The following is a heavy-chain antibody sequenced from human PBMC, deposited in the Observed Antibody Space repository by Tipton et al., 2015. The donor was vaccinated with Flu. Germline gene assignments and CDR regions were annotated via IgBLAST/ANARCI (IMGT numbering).Heavy chain of an antibody. CDR1: GYTFTSYG. V-gene: IGHV1-18*01. J-gene: IGHJ6*02. Sequence: QLVQSGAEVKKPGASVKVSCKASGYTFTSYGISWVRQAPGQGLEWTGWISAYNGNTNYAQKLQGRVTMTTDTSTSTAYMELGGLRSDDTAVYYCAGGPSRDTAGKGYYGMDVWGQGTTVPVSS. CDR3: AGGPSRDTAGKGYYGMDV. CDR2: ISAYNGNT. D-gene: IGHD4-17*01.